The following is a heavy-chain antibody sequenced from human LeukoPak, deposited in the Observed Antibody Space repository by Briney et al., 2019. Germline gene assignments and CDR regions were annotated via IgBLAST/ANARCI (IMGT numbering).Heavy chain of an antibody. D-gene: IGHD3-16*02. V-gene: IGHV4-39*07. CDR1: GGSVSSSSYY. CDR3: GRDVPTGRYDY. CDR2: INYSGTT. Sequence: SETPSLTCSVSGGSVSSSSYYWGWLRAPPGKGLEWIGSINYSGTTYYHPSLKSRVTISIDTSKNQFSLKLSSVTAADTAVYYCGRDVPTGRYDYWGQGMLDTVSS. J-gene: IGHJ4*02.